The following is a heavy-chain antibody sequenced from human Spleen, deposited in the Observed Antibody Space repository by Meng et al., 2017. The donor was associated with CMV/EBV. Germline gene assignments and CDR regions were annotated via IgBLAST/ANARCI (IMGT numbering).Heavy chain of an antibody. D-gene: IGHD6-19*01. CDR2: IDWDDDK. Sequence: SGPTLVKPTQTLTLTCTFSGFSLSTRGMCVSWVRQPPGKALEWLALIDWDDDKYYSTSLKTRLTISRDNAKKSLYLQMNSLRAEDTAVYYCARLTGYSSESYYYYAMDVWGQGTTVTVSS. V-gene: IGHV2-70*02. J-gene: IGHJ6*02. CDR1: GFSLSTRGMC. CDR3: ARLTGYSSESYYYYAMDV.